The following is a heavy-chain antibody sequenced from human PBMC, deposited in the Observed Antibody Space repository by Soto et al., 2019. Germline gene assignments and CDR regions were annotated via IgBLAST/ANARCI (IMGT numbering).Heavy chain of an antibody. Sequence: SETLSLTCTVSGGSISSYYWSWIRQPPGKGLEWIGYIYYSGSTNYNPSLKSRVTISVDTSKNQFSLKLSSVTAADTAVYYCARVNGEVDGCLDIWGQGTMVTVSS. CDR1: GGSISSYY. CDR3: ARVNGEVDGCLDI. J-gene: IGHJ3*02. D-gene: IGHD4-17*01. CDR2: IYYSGST. V-gene: IGHV4-59*01.